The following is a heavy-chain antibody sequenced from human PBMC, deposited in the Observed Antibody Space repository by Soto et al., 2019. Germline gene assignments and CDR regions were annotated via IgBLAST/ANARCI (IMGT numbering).Heavy chain of an antibody. CDR1: GGSVRNYF. V-gene: IGHV4-59*02. CDR3: AAGEASSRNLPPYYLYY. J-gene: IGHJ4*02. Sequence: SVTLSLTCTVSGGSVRNYFWTWIRQPPGKGLEWIGYIHYSGTTSSFPSYNPYLRSRVTISEDTSKNQFSLKLLSVTTADTAVYFCAAGEASSRNLPPYYLYYWGKGTLVTVSS. D-gene: IGHD6-13*01. CDR2: IHYSGTT.